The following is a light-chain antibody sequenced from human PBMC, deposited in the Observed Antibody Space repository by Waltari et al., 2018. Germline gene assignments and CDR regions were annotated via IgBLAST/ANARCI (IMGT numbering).Light chain of an antibody. V-gene: IGKV3-11*01. CDR1: RRIDTY. Sequence: EIVLTQSPVTLSLSPGEGATLSCRASRRIDTYLAWYQQKPGQAPRLLIYDASKRASGIPARFSGSGSGTDFTLTISSLEPEDSALYYCHQSFDWPRGTFGQGTKVEIK. J-gene: IGKJ1*01. CDR2: DAS. CDR3: HQSFDWPRGT.